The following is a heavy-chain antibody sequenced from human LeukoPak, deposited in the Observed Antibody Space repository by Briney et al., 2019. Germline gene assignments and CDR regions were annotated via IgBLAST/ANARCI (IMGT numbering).Heavy chain of an antibody. CDR2: INAGNGNT. CDR3: ARPHLGKRNDAFDI. CDR1: GYTFTSYA. J-gene: IGHJ3*02. V-gene: IGHV1-3*01. Sequence: ASVKVSCKASGYTFTSYAMHWVRQAPGQRLEWMGWINAGNGNTKYSQKFQGRVTITRDTSASTAYMELSSLRSEDTAVYYCARPHLGKRNDAFDIWGQGTMVTVSS.